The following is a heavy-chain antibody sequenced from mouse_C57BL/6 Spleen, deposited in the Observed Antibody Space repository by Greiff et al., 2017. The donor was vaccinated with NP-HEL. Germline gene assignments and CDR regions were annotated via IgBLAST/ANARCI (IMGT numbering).Heavy chain of an antibody. Sequence: EVMLVESGGGLVKPGGSLKLSCAASGFTFSDYGMHWVRQAPEKGLEWVAYLSSGSSTIYYADTVKGRFTISRDNAKNTLFLQMTSLRSEDTAMYYCARPGLLPFAYWGQGTLVTVSA. V-gene: IGHV5-17*01. J-gene: IGHJ3*01. D-gene: IGHD2-3*01. CDR3: ARPGLLPFAY. CDR1: GFTFSDYG. CDR2: LSSGSSTI.